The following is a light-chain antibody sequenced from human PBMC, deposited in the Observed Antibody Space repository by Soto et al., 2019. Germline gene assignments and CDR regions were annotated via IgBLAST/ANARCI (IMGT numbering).Light chain of an antibody. V-gene: IGKV3-20*01. CDR1: QSVSSSY. CDR2: GAS. CDR3: HQYGNTLWT. J-gene: IGKJ1*01. Sequence: EIVLTQSPGTLSLSPGERATLSCTASQSVSSSYLAWYQQKPGQAPRLLIYGASSRATGTPDRFSGSGSGTDFTLTISRLEPEDFAVYYCHQYGNTLWTFGQGTKVDIK.